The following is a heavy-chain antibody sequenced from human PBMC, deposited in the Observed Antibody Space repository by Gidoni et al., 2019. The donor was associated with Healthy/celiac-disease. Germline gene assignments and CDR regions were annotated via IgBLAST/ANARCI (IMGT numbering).Heavy chain of an antibody. CDR2: IIPILGIA. J-gene: IGHJ6*02. Sequence: QVQLLQSGAEVQKPGSSVKVSCKDSGGTSSRYSISWVRQAPGHGLEWLGRIIPILGIANCAQKFQGRVTITADKSTSTAYMELSSLRSEDTAVYYCARDRHYDFWSGYYQLGMDVWGQGTTVTVSS. V-gene: IGHV1-69*08. CDR1: GGTSSRYS. D-gene: IGHD3-3*01. CDR3: ARDRHYDFWSGYYQLGMDV.